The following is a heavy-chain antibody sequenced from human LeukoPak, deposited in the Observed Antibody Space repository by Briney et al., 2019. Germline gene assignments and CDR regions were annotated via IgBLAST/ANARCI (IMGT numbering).Heavy chain of an antibody. V-gene: IGHV4-38-2*02. CDR1: GYSISSGYY. Sequence: SETLSLTCAVSGYSISSGYYWGWIRQPPGKGQEWIGSIYHSGSTYYNPSLKSRVTISVDASKNQFSLKLSSVTAADTAVYYCARENHDYGGNFDYWGQGTLVTVSS. CDR2: IYHSGST. J-gene: IGHJ4*02. D-gene: IGHD4-23*01. CDR3: ARENHDYGGNFDY.